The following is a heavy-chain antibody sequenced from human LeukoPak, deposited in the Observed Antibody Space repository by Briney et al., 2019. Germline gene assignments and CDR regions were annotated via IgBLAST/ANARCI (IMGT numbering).Heavy chain of an antibody. CDR1: GDSISSYY. CDR3: ARRAPYSYEWSTLDY. CDR2: IYYSGST. V-gene: IGHV4-59*01. Sequence: SETLSLTCTVSGDSISSYYWNWIRQPPGKGLEWIGYIYYSGSTKYNASLKSRVTISLDTSNNQFSLKLRSMTAADTAVYYCARRAPYSYEWSTLDYWGQGTLVTVSS. D-gene: IGHD5-18*01. J-gene: IGHJ4*02.